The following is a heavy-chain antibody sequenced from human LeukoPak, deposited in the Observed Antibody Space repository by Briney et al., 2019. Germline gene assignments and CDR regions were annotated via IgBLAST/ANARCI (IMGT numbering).Heavy chain of an antibody. J-gene: IGHJ4*02. CDR1: GFTFSSYW. Sequence: GGSLRLSCAASGFTFSSYWMHWVRQAPGKGLVWVSRINSDGSSTSYADSVKGRFTISRDNAKNTLYLQMNSLRAEDTAVYYCARAYYYDSSGYYYRVSDYWGQGTLVTVSS. V-gene: IGHV3-74*01. D-gene: IGHD3-22*01. CDR2: INSDGSST. CDR3: ARAYYYDSSGYYYRVSDY.